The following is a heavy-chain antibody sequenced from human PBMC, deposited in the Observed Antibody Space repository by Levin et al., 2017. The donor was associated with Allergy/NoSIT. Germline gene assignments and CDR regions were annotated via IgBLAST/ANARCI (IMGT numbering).Heavy chain of an antibody. J-gene: IGHJ5*02. Sequence: QTLSLTCTFSGFSPSTSGMRVSWIRQPPGKALEWLARIDWDDDKFYSTSLKTRLTISKDTSKNQVVLTMTNMDPVDTATYYCARQGYPYIGAFDPWGQGTLVTVSS. V-gene: IGHV2-70*04. CDR3: ARQGYPYIGAFDP. CDR2: IDWDDDK. CDR1: GFSPSTSGMR. D-gene: IGHD5-12*01.